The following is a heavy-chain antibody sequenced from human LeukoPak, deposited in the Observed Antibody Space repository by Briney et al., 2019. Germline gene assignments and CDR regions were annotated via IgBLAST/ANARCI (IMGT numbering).Heavy chain of an antibody. V-gene: IGHV1-69*13. CDR3: ARDFNGYCSGGSCYPGDY. CDR2: TIPMFDTA. Sequence: SVKVSCKTSGGTFSSYAISWVRQAPGQGLEWMGGTIPMFDTANYAHKFQGRVTITADESTSTTYMELSSLRSEDTAVYYCARDFNGYCSGGSCYPGDYWGQGTLVTVSS. CDR1: GGTFSSYA. J-gene: IGHJ4*02. D-gene: IGHD2-15*01.